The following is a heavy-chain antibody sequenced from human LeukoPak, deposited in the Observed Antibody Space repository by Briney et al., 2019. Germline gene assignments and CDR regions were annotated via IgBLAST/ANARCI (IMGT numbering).Heavy chain of an antibody. V-gene: IGHV1-2*02. CDR3: ARARDIVVVPAAKDWFDP. CDR2: INPNSGGT. CDR1: GYTFTGYY. J-gene: IGHJ5*02. D-gene: IGHD2-2*01. Sequence: ASVKVSCKASGYTFTGYYMRWVRQAPGQGLEWMGWINPNSGGTNYAQKFQGRVTMTRDTSISTAYMELSRLRSDDTAVYYCARARDIVVVPAAKDWFDPWGQGTLVTVSS.